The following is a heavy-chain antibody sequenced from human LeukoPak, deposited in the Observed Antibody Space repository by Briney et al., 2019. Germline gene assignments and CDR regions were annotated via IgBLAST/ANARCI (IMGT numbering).Heavy chain of an antibody. D-gene: IGHD1-26*01. V-gene: IGHV4-61*02. Sequence: SETLSLTCTVSGDSITSGIHYWSWFRQPAGKGLEWIGRIYTSGSTSYNPSLKSRVTISLDTSKNQISLNLSSVTAADTAVYYCARRRGSYYGYWGQGTLVTVSS. CDR1: GDSITSGIHY. CDR3: ARRRGSYYGY. CDR2: IYTSGST. J-gene: IGHJ4*02.